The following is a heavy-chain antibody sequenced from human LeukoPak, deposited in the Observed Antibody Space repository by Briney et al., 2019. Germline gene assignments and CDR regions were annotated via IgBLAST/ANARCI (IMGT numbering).Heavy chain of an antibody. V-gene: IGHV4-39*02. J-gene: IGHJ1*01. CDR3: ARGPTLKYFHH. CDR2: IYYSGTT. Sequence: SETLSLTCTVSRGSISSTTYYWGWIRQPPGKGLEWIGTIYYSGTTYYNPSLESRVTISVDTSKNQFSLELSSMTAADTAVYYCARGPTLKYFHHWGQGTLVSVSS. CDR1: RGSISSTTYY.